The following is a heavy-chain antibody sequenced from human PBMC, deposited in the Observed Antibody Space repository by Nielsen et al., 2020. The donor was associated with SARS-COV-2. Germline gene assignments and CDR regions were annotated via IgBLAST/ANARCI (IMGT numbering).Heavy chain of an antibody. CDR3: ARGYYDFWSGYEKYDFDY. Sequence: GESLKISCAASGFTFSSYSMNWVRQAPGKGLEWVSSISSSSSYIYYADSVKGRFTISRDNAKNSLYLQMNSLRAEDTAVYYCARGYYDFWSGYEKYDFDYWGQGTLVTVSS. CDR2: ISSSSSYI. J-gene: IGHJ4*02. D-gene: IGHD3-3*01. V-gene: IGHV3-21*01. CDR1: GFTFSSYS.